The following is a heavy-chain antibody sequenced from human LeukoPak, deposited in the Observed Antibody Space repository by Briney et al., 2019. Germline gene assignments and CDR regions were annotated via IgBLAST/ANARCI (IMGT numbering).Heavy chain of an antibody. V-gene: IGHV4-59*01. CDR1: GVSISSYY. Sequence: ASETLSLTCTVSGVSISSYYWSWIRQPPGKGLEWIGYIYYSGSTNYNPSLKSRVTISVDTSKNQFSLKLSSVTAADTAVYYCARGPTVVTPWFDPWGQGTLVTVSS. J-gene: IGHJ5*02. D-gene: IGHD4-23*01. CDR3: ARGPTVVTPWFDP. CDR2: IYYSGST.